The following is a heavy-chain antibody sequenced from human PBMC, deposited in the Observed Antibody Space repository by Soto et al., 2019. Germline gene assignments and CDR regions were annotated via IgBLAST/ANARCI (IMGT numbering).Heavy chain of an antibody. CDR1: XXXXXELS. Sequence: ASVKVSCKVSXXXXXELSMXXXXXAPGKGLEWMGGFDPEDGETIYAQKFQGRVTMTEDTSTDTAYMELSSLRSEDTAVYYCATSLMTTQHDDYWGQGTLVTV. CDR2: FDPEDGET. D-gene: IGHD4-17*01. J-gene: IGHJ4*02. CDR3: ATSLMTTQHDDY. V-gene: IGHV1-24*01.